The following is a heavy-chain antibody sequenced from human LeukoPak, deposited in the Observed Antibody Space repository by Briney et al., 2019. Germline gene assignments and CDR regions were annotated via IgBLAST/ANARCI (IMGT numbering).Heavy chain of an antibody. D-gene: IGHD5-18*01. J-gene: IGHJ5*02. CDR3: AREGDTAMVTSNNWFDP. CDR1: GGTFSSYT. CDR2: IIPILGIA. Sequence: VASVKVSCKASGGTFSSYTISWVRQAPGQGLEWMGRIIPILGIANYAQKFQGRVTITADESTSTAYMELSGLRSEDTAVYYCAREGDTAMVTSNNWFDPWGQGTLVTVSS. V-gene: IGHV1-69*04.